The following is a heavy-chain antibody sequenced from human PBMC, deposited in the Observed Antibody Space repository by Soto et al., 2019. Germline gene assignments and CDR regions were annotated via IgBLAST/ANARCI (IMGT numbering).Heavy chain of an antibody. V-gene: IGHV4-34*01. Sequence: PSETLSLTCAVYGGSFSGYYWSWIRQPPGKGLEWIGEINHSGSTNYNPSPKSRVTISVDTSKNQFSLKLSSVTAADTAVYYCARVDIVATIDFDYWGQGTLVTVS. CDR3: ARVDIVATIDFDY. D-gene: IGHD5-12*01. CDR1: GGSFSGYY. CDR2: INHSGST. J-gene: IGHJ4*02.